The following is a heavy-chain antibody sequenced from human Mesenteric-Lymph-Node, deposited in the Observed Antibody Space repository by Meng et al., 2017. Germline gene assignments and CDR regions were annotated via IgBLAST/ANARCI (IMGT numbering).Heavy chain of an antibody. Sequence: VATGAEMKSPGASVTFSCTASHCSFRGYGVSWFRQAPGQGLEWIAWLGAHDGDTSHAPRFQGRVTVTADTSTSTAYMELRSLRSDDTAVYYCARVGSYQHWGQGTLVTVSS. CDR2: LGAHDGDT. V-gene: IGHV1-18*01. J-gene: IGHJ1*01. D-gene: IGHD2-15*01. CDR1: HCSFRGYG. CDR3: ARVGSYQH.